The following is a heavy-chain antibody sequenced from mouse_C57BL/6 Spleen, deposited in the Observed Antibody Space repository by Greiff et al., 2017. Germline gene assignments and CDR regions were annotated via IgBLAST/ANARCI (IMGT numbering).Heavy chain of an antibody. D-gene: IGHD2-3*01. V-gene: IGHV1-64*01. J-gene: IGHJ3*01. Sequence: QVQLQQPGAELVKPGASVKLSCKASGYTFTSYWLHWVKQRPGQGLEWIGMLHPNSGSTTYNEKFKSKATLTVDKSSSTAYMQLSSLASEDSAVYYCAREGGYCAWFAYWGQGTLVTVSA. CDR2: LHPNSGST. CDR1: GYTFTSYW. CDR3: AREGGYCAWFAY.